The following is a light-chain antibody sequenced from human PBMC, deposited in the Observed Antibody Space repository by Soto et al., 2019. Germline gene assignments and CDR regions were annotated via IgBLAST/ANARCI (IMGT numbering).Light chain of an antibody. CDR3: QHYNSWPLA. CDR1: QSVSSN. Sequence: EMVMTQSPATLSVSPGERATLSCRASQSVSSNLAWYQQKPGQAPRLLIYGASTRATGVPARFSGSGSGTEFTLTISSLQSEDFAVYHCQHYNSWPLALGQGTKVESK. CDR2: GAS. J-gene: IGKJ1*01. V-gene: IGKV3-15*01.